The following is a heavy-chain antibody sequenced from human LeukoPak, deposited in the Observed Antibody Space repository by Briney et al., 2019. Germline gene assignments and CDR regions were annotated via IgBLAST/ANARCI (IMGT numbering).Heavy chain of an antibody. J-gene: IGHJ4*02. CDR3: ARDAADTVRGGDY. CDR1: GFTVSSNY. CDR2: IYSGGST. V-gene: IGHV3-66*01. Sequence: GGSLRLSCAASGFTVSSNYMSWVRQAPGKGLEWVSVIYSGGSTYYADSVKGRFTISRDNSKNTLYLQMNSLRAEDTAVYYCARDAADTVRGGDYWGQGTLVTVSS. D-gene: IGHD5-18*01.